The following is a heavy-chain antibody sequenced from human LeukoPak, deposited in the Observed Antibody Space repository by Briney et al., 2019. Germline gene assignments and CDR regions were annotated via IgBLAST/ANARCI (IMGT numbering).Heavy chain of an antibody. D-gene: IGHD6-13*01. CDR1: GYTFTSYY. Sequence: ASVKVSCKASGYTFTSYYMHWVRQAPGQGLEWMGIINPSGGSTSYAQKFQGRVTMTRDTSISTAYMELSSLRSEDTAVYYCASTKIVAAFGYWGQGTLVTVSS. CDR3: ASTKIVAAFGY. J-gene: IGHJ4*02. V-gene: IGHV1-46*01. CDR2: INPSGGST.